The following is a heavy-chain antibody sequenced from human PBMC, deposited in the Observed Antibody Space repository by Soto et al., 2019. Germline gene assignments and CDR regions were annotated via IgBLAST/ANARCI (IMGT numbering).Heavy chain of an antibody. Sequence: ASVKVSCKVSGYTLTELSMHWVRQAPGKGLEWMGGFDPEDGETIYAQKFQGRVTMTKDTSTDTAYMELSSLRSEDTAVYYCATEWSYSSSRNWFDPWGQGTLVTVSS. CDR3: ATEWSYSSSRNWFDP. CDR1: GYTLTELS. CDR2: FDPEDGET. V-gene: IGHV1-24*01. J-gene: IGHJ5*02. D-gene: IGHD6-13*01.